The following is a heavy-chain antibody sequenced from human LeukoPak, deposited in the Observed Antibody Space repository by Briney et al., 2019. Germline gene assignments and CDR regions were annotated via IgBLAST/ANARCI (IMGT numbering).Heavy chain of an antibody. CDR2: INPNSGGT. CDR3: ARVRGNSLSRYCSSTSCYPGAFDI. J-gene: IGHJ3*02. Sequence: GASVKVSCKASGYIFTGYYMHWVRQAPGQGLEWMGWINPNSGGTNYAQKFQGRVTMTRDTSISTAYMELSRLRSDDTAVYYCARVRGNSLSRYCSSTSCYPGAFDIWGQGTMVTVSS. V-gene: IGHV1-2*02. D-gene: IGHD2-2*01. CDR1: GYIFTGYY.